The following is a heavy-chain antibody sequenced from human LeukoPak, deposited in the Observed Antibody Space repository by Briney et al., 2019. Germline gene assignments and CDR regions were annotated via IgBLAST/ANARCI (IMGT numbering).Heavy chain of an antibody. D-gene: IGHD3-10*01. CDR2: IYYSGST. CDR1: GGSISSYY. Sequence: PSETLSLTCTVSGGSISSYYRSWIRQPPGKGLEWIGYIYYSGSTNYNPSLKSRVTISVDTSKNQFSLKLSSVTAADTAVYYCASTGLGFGELSWWFDPWGQGTLVTVSS. J-gene: IGHJ5*02. V-gene: IGHV4-59*01. CDR3: ASTGLGFGELSWWFDP.